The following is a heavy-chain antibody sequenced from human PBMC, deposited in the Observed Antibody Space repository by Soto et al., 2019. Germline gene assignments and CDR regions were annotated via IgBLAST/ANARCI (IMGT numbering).Heavy chain of an antibody. J-gene: IGHJ4*02. D-gene: IGHD5-18*01. CDR2: ISGSGGST. CDR1: GFTFSSYA. V-gene: IGHV3-23*01. Sequence: GGSLRLSCAASGFTFSSYAMSWVRQAPGKGLEWVSAISGSGGSTYYADSVKGRFTISRDNTKNTLYLQMNSLRAEDTAVYYCAKLWLQGGYYFDYWGQGTLVTVSS. CDR3: AKLWLQGGYYFDY.